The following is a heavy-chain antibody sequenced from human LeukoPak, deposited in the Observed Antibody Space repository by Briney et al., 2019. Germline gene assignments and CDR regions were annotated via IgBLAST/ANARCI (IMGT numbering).Heavy chain of an antibody. V-gene: IGHV3-23*01. CDR2: ISGSGGST. CDR3: AKGRTGTYSHYFDY. D-gene: IGHD1-7*01. CDR1: GFTFSSYA. Sequence: GGSLRLSCAASGFTFSSYAMSWVRQAPGEGLEWVSAISGSGGSTYYADSVKGRFTISRDNSKNTLYLQMNSLRAEDTAVYYCAKGRTGTYSHYFDYWGQGTLVTVSS. J-gene: IGHJ4*02.